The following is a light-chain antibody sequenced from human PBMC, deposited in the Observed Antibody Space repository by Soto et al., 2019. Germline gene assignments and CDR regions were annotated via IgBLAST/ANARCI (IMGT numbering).Light chain of an antibody. V-gene: IGKV3-20*01. CDR1: QSVSNSY. CDR3: QQYGSSFT. CDR2: AAS. J-gene: IGKJ3*01. Sequence: EIVLTQSPGTLSLSPGERATLSCRASQSVSNSYLAWYRQKPGQAPRLLIYAASSRATGTPDRFSGSGSGTDFTLTISRLEPEDFAVYYCQQYGSSFTFGPGTKVDI.